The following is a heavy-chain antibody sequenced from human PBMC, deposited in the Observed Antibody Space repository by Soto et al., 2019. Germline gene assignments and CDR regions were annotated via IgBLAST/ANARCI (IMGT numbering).Heavy chain of an antibody. CDR3: AKDTTPYYYDSSGYFDY. CDR1: GFTFSSYG. D-gene: IGHD3-22*01. Sequence: SGGSLRLSCAASGFTFSSYGMHWVRQAPGKGLEWVAVISYDGSNKYYADSVKGRFTISRDNSKNTLYLQMNSLRAEDTAVYYCAKDTTPYYYDSSGYFDYWGQGTLVTVSS. CDR2: ISYDGSNK. J-gene: IGHJ4*02. V-gene: IGHV3-30*18.